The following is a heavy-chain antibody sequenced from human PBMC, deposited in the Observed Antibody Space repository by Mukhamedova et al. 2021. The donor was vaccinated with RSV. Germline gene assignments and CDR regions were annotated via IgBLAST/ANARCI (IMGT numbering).Heavy chain of an antibody. Sequence: GKGLEWVSGMSAGSARTYYADSVEGRFTVSRDNSKNTLYLQMNSLRAEDTAVYYCAKAPYAYSSSGAYYFDNWGQGTLVTVPS. J-gene: IGHJ4*02. V-gene: IGHV3-23*01. CDR3: AKAPYAYSSSGAYYFDN. CDR2: MSAGSART. D-gene: IGHD6-6*01.